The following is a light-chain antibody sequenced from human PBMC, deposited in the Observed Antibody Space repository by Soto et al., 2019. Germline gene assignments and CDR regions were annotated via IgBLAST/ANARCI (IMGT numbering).Light chain of an antibody. CDR3: QQYNSFRS. Sequence: DIQMTQSPSTLPSSVGYRFTITCRSSQSISNWLAWYQQKPGKAPQLLMYDASTLESGVPSRFSGSGFGTEFTLTISSLQPDDSATYYCQQYNSFRSFGQGTKVDIK. V-gene: IGKV1-5*01. CDR2: DAS. J-gene: IGKJ1*01. CDR1: QSISNW.